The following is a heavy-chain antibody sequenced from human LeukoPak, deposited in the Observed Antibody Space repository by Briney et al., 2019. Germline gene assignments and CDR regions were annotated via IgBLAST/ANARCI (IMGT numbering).Heavy chain of an antibody. D-gene: IGHD5-24*01. CDR1: GYTFTGYY. CDR2: INPYSGGT. J-gene: IGHJ5*02. V-gene: IGHV1-2*02. Sequence: ASVKVSCKASGYTFTGYYMRWVRQAPGQGLEWVGWINPYSGGTKYAQKFQGRVTMTRDMSTSTDYMELSSLRSEDTAVYYCARDNSLRDTAWWFDPWGQGTLVTVSS. CDR3: ARDNSLRDTAWWFDP.